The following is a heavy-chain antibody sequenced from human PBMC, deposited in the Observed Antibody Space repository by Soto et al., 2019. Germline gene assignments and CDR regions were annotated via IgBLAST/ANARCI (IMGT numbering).Heavy chain of an antibody. CDR2: IYWDDDK. V-gene: IGHV2-5*02. Sequence: QITLKESGPTLVKPTQTLTLTCTFSGFSLSTSGVGVGWIRQPPGKALEWLALIYWDDDKRYSPSLKSRLTITKDTSKNQVVLTMTNMDPVETATYYCAHTWLRGADPWFDPWGQGTLVTVSS. CDR1: GFSLSTSGVG. D-gene: IGHD5-12*01. J-gene: IGHJ5*02. CDR3: AHTWLRGADPWFDP.